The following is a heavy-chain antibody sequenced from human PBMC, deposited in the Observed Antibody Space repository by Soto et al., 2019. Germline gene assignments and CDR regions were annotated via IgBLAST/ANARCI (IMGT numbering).Heavy chain of an antibody. CDR2: ISASGAST. CDR1: GFTFRSYA. D-gene: IGHD3-9*01. V-gene: IGHV3-23*01. CDR3: AKNDILTGYDTFDY. J-gene: IGHJ4*02. Sequence: PGGSLRLSCAASGFTFRSYAMSWVRQAPGKGLEWVSVISASGASTYYADSVKGRFTISRDKSKNTLYLQMNSLRVEDTAVYFCAKNDILTGYDTFDYWGQGTLVTVSS.